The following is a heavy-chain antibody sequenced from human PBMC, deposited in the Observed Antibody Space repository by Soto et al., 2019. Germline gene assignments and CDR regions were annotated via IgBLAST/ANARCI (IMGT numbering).Heavy chain of an antibody. D-gene: IGHD2-15*01. Sequence: KSSETLSLPCAVSGCSIISGYWSWIRQPPGKGLEWIGYISYSGNTNYNPSLKSRVTMSVDTPKNQFSLRLSSVTTADTAVYYCAGLRGYAGSPIDYWGQGTLVTVSS. CDR2: ISYSGNT. V-gene: IGHV4-59*01. J-gene: IGHJ4*02. CDR3: AGLRGYAGSPIDY. CDR1: GCSIISGY.